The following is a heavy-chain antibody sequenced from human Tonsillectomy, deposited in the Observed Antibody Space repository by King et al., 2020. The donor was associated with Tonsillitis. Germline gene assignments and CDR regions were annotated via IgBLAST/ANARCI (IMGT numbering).Heavy chain of an antibody. Sequence: VQLVESGAEVKKPGASVKVSCKAFGYGFTDYYMHWVRQAPGQGLEWRGWVNTNSGGRNYAQKFQGRVTMTRDASISTASMELRSLRSDDTAVYYCARGGKSAYGMDVWGQGTTVTVSS. J-gene: IGHJ6*02. CDR2: VNTNSGGR. D-gene: IGHD3-16*01. CDR1: GYGFTDYY. CDR3: ARGGKSAYGMDV. V-gene: IGHV1-2*02.